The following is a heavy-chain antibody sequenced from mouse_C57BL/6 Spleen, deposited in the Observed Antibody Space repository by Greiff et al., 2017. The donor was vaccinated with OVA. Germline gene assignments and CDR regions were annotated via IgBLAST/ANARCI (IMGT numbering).Heavy chain of an antibody. CDR2: INPNNGGT. D-gene: IGHD1-1*01. Sequence: VQLQQSGPELVKPGASVKISCKASGYTFTDYYMNWVKQSHGKSLEWIGDINPNNGGTSYNQKFTGKATLTVDKSSSTAYMELRSLTSEDSAVYYCAITHCYGRSCVPTPDDWGQGTTLTVSS. J-gene: IGHJ2*01. CDR1: GYTFTDYY. V-gene: IGHV1-26*01. CDR3: AITHCYGRSCVPTPDD.